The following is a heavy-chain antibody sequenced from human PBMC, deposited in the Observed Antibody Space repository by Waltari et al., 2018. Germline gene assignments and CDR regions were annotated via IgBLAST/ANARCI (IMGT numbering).Heavy chain of an antibody. Sequence: QVQLVESGGGVVQPGRSLRLSCAASGFTFTNYGMHWVRQAPGKGLEWVAVRSYDGSQKHYADSLKGRFTISRDNSKKTLYLAMNSLRTEDTAVYYCAKCGGLLWFKESRYMDVWGKGTTVTVSS. CDR1: GFTFTNYG. CDR3: AKCGGLLWFKESRYMDV. J-gene: IGHJ6*03. CDR2: RSYDGSQK. V-gene: IGHV3-30*18. D-gene: IGHD3-10*01.